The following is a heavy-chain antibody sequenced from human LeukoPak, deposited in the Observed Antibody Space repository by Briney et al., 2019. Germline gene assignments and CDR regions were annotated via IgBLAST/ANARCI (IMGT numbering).Heavy chain of an antibody. Sequence: GGSLRLSCAASGFXFSSYWIHWVRQAPGKGLVWVSRINTDGSSTTYADSVKGRFTISRDNAKNTLYLQMNSLRAEDTAVYYCARESATVTTAEYFDYWGQGTLVTVSS. J-gene: IGHJ4*02. V-gene: IGHV3-74*01. CDR1: GFXFSSYW. CDR2: INTDGSST. CDR3: ARESATVTTAEYFDY. D-gene: IGHD4-17*01.